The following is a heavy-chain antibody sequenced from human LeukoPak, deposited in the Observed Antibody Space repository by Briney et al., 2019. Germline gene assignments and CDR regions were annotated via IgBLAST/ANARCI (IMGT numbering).Heavy chain of an antibody. D-gene: IGHD6-13*01. CDR1: GGSISSYY. CDR3: ASEKIAAAGPFDY. J-gene: IGHJ4*02. V-gene: IGHV4-4*09. CDR2: IYTSGST. Sequence: SETLSLTCTVSGGSISSYYWSWIRQPPGKGLEWIGYIYTSGSTNYNPSLKSRVTISVDTCKNQFSLKLSSVTAADTAVYYCASEKIAAAGPFDYWGEGTLVTVSS.